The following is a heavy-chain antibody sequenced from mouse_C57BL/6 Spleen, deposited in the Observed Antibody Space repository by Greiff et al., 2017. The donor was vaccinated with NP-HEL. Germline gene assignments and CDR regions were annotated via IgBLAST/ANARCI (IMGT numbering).Heavy chain of an antibody. CDR3: ARPIITTVVDYYAMDY. V-gene: IGHV5-17*01. CDR2: ISSGSSTI. J-gene: IGHJ4*01. Sequence: EVKLMESGGGLVKPGGSLKLSCAASGFTFSDYGMHWVRQAPEKGLEWVAYISSGSSTIYYADTVKGRFTISRDNAKNTLFLQMTSLRSEDTAMYYCARPIITTVVDYYAMDYWGQGTSVTVSS. CDR1: GFTFSDYG. D-gene: IGHD1-1*01.